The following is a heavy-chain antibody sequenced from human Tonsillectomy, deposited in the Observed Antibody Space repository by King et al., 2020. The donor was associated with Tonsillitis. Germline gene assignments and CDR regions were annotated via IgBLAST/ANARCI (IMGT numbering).Heavy chain of an antibody. V-gene: IGHV1-8*01. Sequence: VQLVESGAEVKKPGAAVKVSCKASGYTFSNYDIDWLRQAPGQGLEWLGWLSPNRGTSGYAQKFQGRLTMTWDTSISTAYMQLSSLTSEDTAVYYCARDYGGMFGWFDPWGQGTLVTVSS. J-gene: IGHJ5*02. CDR1: GYTFSNYD. D-gene: IGHD4-23*01. CDR3: ARDYGGMFGWFDP. CDR2: LSPNRGTS.